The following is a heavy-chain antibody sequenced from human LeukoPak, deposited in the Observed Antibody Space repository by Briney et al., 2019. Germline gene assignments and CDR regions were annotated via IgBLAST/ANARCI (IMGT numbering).Heavy chain of an antibody. D-gene: IGHD1-26*01. Sequence: SETLSLTCTVSGGSISSHYWSWIRQPPGKGLEWIGYVYYSGRTNSNPSLKSRVTISVDTSKSQLSLRLSSVTAADTAVYYCAGGLRELTFDYWGQGTLVTVSS. CDR1: GGSISSHY. CDR2: VYYSGRT. V-gene: IGHV4-59*11. CDR3: AGGLRELTFDY. J-gene: IGHJ4*02.